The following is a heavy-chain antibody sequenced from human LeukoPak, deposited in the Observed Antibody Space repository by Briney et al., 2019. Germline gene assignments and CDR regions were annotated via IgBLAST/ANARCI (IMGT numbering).Heavy chain of an antibody. Sequence: PGGSLRLSCAASGFTFSSYAMSWVRQAPGKGLEWVSAISGSGGSTYYADSVKGRFTISRDNSKNTLYLQMNSLRAEDTAVYYCAKDAPGNVVVPAALFDDWGQGTLVTVSS. CDR2: ISGSGGST. CDR1: GFTFSSYA. J-gene: IGHJ4*02. CDR3: AKDAPGNVVVPAALFDD. D-gene: IGHD2-2*01. V-gene: IGHV3-23*01.